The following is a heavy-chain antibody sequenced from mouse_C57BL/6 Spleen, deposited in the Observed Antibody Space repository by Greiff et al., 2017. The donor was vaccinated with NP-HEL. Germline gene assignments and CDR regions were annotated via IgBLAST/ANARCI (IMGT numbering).Heavy chain of an antibody. V-gene: IGHV10-1*01. D-gene: IGHD2-2*01. CDR1: GFSFNTYA. CDR2: IRSKSNNYAT. J-gene: IGHJ4*01. CDR3: VRHEGLRRDAMDY. Sequence: EVQLVESGGGLVQPKGSLKLSCAASGFSFNTYAMNWVRQAPGKGLEWVARIRSKSNNYATYYADSVKDRFTISRDDSESMLYLQMNNLKTEDTAMYYCVRHEGLRRDAMDYWGQGTSVTVSS.